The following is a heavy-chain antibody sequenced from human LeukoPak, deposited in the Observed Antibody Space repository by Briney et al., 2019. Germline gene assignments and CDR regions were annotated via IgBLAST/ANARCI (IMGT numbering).Heavy chain of an antibody. CDR1: GGTFSSYA. J-gene: IGHJ4*02. Sequence: SVKVSCKASGGTFSSYAISWVRQAPGQGLEWMGGIIPIFGTANYAQKFQGRVTITADESTSTAYMELSSLRSEDTAVYYCARDDGYYYDSSGPFDYWGRGTLVTVSS. D-gene: IGHD3-22*01. CDR3: ARDDGYYYDSSGPFDY. V-gene: IGHV1-69*13. CDR2: IIPIFGTA.